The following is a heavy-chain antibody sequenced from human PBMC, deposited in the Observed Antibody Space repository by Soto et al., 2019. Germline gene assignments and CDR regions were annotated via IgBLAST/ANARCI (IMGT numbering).Heavy chain of an antibody. CDR1: GFAFSNHG. J-gene: IGHJ4*02. D-gene: IGHD4-17*01. Sequence: QGQLVESGGGVVQPGRSLRLSCAASGFAFSNHGMHWVRQAPGKGLEWLAVIVREESEKFYADSVKGRFTISRDNSKNTLYLEMSSLRAEDTAVYYCARDDDYDDNGLDLWGQGTLVTVSS. CDR3: ARDDDYDDNGLDL. CDR2: IVREESEK. V-gene: IGHV3-33*01.